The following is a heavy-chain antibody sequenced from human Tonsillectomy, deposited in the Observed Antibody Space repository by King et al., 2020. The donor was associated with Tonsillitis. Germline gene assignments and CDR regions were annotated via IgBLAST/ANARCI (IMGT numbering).Heavy chain of an antibody. J-gene: IGHJ4*02. CDR1: GGSISFYY. CDR2: IYPIGST. Sequence: VQLQESGPGLVRPSETLSLTCTVSGGSISFYYWSWIRQPPGKGLKWIGYIYPIGSTNYNPSLKSRVTISVDTSNNQFSLRLSSVTAADTAVYYCARLAHGKIVYWGQGSLVTVSS. CDR3: ARLAHGKIVY. V-gene: IGHV4-59*08. D-gene: IGHD1-14*01.